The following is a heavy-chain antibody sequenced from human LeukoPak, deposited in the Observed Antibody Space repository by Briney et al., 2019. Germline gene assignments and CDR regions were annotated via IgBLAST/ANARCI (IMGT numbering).Heavy chain of an antibody. CDR2: ISGSGGST. Sequence: QAGGSLRLSCAASGFTFSSYAMSWVRQAPGKGLEWVSTISGSGGSTYYSDSVKGRFTISRDNSKNTLYLQMNSLTAEDTAVYYCAKVLYSYGPLDYWGQGTLVTVSS. CDR3: AKVLYSYGPLDY. D-gene: IGHD5-18*01. V-gene: IGHV3-23*01. J-gene: IGHJ4*02. CDR1: GFTFSSYA.